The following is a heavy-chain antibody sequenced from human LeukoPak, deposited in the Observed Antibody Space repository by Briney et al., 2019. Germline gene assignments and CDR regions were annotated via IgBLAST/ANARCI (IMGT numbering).Heavy chain of an antibody. CDR3: ARDRRLNLNWFDP. V-gene: IGHV4-38-2*02. D-gene: IGHD1-14*01. Sequence: PGGSLRLSCAASGFTFSNAWMSWVRQAPGKGPEWIASISHTGSTYHSASLKSRVSISVDTSKNQFSLSLRSVTAADTAVYYCARDRRLNLNWFDPWGQGTLVTVSS. J-gene: IGHJ5*02. CDR1: GFTFSNAW. CDR2: ISHTGST.